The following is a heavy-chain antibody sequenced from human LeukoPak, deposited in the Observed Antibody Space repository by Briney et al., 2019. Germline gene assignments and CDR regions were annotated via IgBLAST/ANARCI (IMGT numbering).Heavy chain of an antibody. J-gene: IGHJ6*03. CDR1: GGSFSGYY. V-gene: IGHV4-34*01. Sequence: SETLSLTCAVYGGSFSGYYWSWIRQPPGKGLEWIGEINHSGSTNYNPSLKSRVTISVDTSKNQFSLTLTSVTAADTAVYFCAREVVTQYLHMDVWGKGTTVAVSS. D-gene: IGHD3-22*01. CDR3: AREVVTQYLHMDV. CDR2: INHSGST.